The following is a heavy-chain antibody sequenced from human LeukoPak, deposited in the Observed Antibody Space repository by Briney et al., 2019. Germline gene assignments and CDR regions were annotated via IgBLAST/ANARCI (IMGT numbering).Heavy chain of an antibody. V-gene: IGHV1-69*04. CDR3: ARGPGVYYYYGMDV. CDR2: IIPILGIA. J-gene: IGHJ6*02. D-gene: IGHD7-27*01. Sequence: ASVKVSCKASGGTFSSYAISWVRQAPGQGLGWMGRIIPILGIANYAQKFQGRVTITADKSTSTAYMELSSLRSEDTAVYYCARGPGVYYYYGMDVWGQGTTVTVSS. CDR1: GGTFSSYA.